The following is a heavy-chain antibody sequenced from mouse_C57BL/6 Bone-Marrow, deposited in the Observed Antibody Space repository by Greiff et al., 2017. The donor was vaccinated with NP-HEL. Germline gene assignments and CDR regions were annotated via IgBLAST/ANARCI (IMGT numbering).Heavy chain of an antibody. CDR2: IRSKSNNYAT. CDR1: GFSFNTYA. V-gene: IGHV10-1*01. D-gene: IGHD1-1*01. Sequence: EVKLVESGGGLVQPKGSLKLSCAASGFSFNTYAMNWVRQAPGKGLEWVARIRSKSNNYATYYADSVKDRFTISRDDSESMLYLQMNNLKTEDTAMYYCVRCTTVVPFAYWGQGTLVTVSA. J-gene: IGHJ3*01. CDR3: VRCTTVVPFAY.